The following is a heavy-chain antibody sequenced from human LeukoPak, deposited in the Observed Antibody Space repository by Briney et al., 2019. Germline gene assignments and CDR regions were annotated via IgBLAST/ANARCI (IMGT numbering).Heavy chain of an antibody. V-gene: IGHV3-30-3*01. D-gene: IGHD4/OR15-4a*01. Sequence: PGRSLRLYCTATRFTFSNFTMHWVRQAPGKGLEWVSLISYDGTNKSYADSLRGRFTISRDNSKNTLYLQMNSLRAEDTAVYYCAREGDYGDADAFDIWGQGTMVTVSS. CDR1: RFTFSNFT. CDR2: ISYDGTNK. J-gene: IGHJ3*02. CDR3: AREGDYGDADAFDI.